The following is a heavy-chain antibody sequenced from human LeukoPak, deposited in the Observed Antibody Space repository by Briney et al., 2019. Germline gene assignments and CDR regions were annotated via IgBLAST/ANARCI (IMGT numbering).Heavy chain of an antibody. CDR2: IIPIFGTA. V-gene: IGHV1-69*05. Sequence: ASVKVSCKASGGTFSSYAISWVRQAPGQGLEWMGRIIPIFGTANYAQKFQGRVTITTDESTSTAYMELSSLRSEDTAVYYCARDRRDGYNYDGTLTQNWGQGTLVTASS. CDR3: ARDRRDGYNYDGTLTQN. D-gene: IGHD5-24*01. J-gene: IGHJ4*02. CDR1: GGTFSSYA.